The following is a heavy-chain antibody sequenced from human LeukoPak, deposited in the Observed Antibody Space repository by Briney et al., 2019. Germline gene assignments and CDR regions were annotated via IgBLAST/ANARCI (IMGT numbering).Heavy chain of an antibody. D-gene: IGHD3-9*01. CDR2: ISCSGGT. CDR1: GASISFYY. V-gene: IGHV4-59*08. CDR3: ARQPRYSADYFDY. J-gene: IGHJ4*02. Sequence: SETLSLTCTVSGASISFYYWTWIRQPPGKGLEWIGHISCSGGTKYNPSLKSRVTISLDTSKNQFSLRLTSVTAADTAVYYCARQPRYSADYFDYWGQGTLVAVSS.